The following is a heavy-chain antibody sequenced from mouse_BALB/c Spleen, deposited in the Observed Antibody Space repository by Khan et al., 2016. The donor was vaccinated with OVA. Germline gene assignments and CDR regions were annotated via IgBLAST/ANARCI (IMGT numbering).Heavy chain of an antibody. Sequence: QVQLKESGPGLVAPSQSLSITCTVSGFSLTSHGVNWVRQPPGKGLEWLGVIWSGGNTNYNSAIMSRLGISKDNTRSQVFLTMQSLQTDDTAMYYCARGMDYWGQGTSLTVSS. CDR3: ARGMDY. V-gene: IGHV2-9*02. CDR1: GFSLTSHG. CDR2: IWSGGNT. J-gene: IGHJ4*01.